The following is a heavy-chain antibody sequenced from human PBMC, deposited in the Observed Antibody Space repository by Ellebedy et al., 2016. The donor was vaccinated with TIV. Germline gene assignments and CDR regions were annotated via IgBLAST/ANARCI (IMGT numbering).Heavy chain of an antibody. CDR2: TKPDSGDT. D-gene: IGHD6-13*01. CDR3: ATEAAADPNWYFDL. V-gene: IGHV1-2*06. Sequence: AASVKVSCKASGYTFSGYYIHWVRQAPGQGLQWMGRTKPDSGDTRYAQEFQGRVTMTSDTSINTAYMELSSLKSDDTAIYYCATEAAADPNWYFDLWGRGTLVTVSS. J-gene: IGHJ2*01. CDR1: GYTFSGYY.